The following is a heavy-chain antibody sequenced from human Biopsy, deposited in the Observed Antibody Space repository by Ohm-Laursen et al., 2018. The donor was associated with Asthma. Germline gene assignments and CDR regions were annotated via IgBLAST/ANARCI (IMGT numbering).Heavy chain of an antibody. CDR3: ARTTYGDDGFDP. Sequence: TLSLTYTVSGGSINIGDYYWSWIRQPPVKGLEWIGYIYYSGSTYYNPSLKSRVSISLDTSKSQFSLSLTSVTAADTAVYYFARTTYGDDGFDPWGQGTLVTVSS. CDR2: IYYSGST. V-gene: IGHV4-31*03. D-gene: IGHD4-17*01. J-gene: IGHJ5*02. CDR1: GGSINIGDYY.